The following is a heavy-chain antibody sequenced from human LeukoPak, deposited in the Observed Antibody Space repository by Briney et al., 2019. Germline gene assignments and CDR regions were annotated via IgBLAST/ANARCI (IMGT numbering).Heavy chain of an antibody. CDR2: IYHSGST. CDR1: GYSISSGYY. J-gene: IGHJ4*02. CDR3: ASARYYYDSSVDY. Sequence: SETLSLTCTVSGYSISSGYYWGWIRQPPGKGLEWIGSIYHSGSTYYNPSLKSRVAISVDTSKNQFSLKLSFVTAADTAVYYCASARYYYDSSVDYWGQGTLVTVSS. V-gene: IGHV4-38-2*02. D-gene: IGHD3-22*01.